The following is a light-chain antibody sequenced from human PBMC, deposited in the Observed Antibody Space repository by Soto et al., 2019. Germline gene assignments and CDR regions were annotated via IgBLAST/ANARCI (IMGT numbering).Light chain of an antibody. J-gene: IGLJ1*01. V-gene: IGLV2-23*01. CDR2: EDS. CDR3: CSYAGSNTDV. CDR1: SNDVGIYKL. Sequence: QSALTQPASVSGSPGQSITISCTGNSNDVGIYKLVSWYQQFPGKAPKLMIYEDSRRPSGVSDRFSGSKSVNTASLTISGLQAEDEADYYCCSYAGSNTDVFGSGTKLTVL.